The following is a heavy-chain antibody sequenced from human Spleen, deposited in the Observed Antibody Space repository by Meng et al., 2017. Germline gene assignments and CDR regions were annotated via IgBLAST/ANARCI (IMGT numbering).Heavy chain of an antibody. Sequence: ASVKVSCKPSGYNFPDYYIHWVRRAPGQGLEWMGRINPKSGDTHYAQKFQARVTMTGDTSISTAYMELSGLRSDDTAMYYCARDLIPYYYDSSGGVRVPGRSGTIYYYGMDVWGQGTTVTVSS. V-gene: IGHV1-2*06. CDR1: GYNFPDYY. CDR3: ARDLIPYYYDSSGGVRVPGRSGTIYYYGMDV. J-gene: IGHJ6*02. D-gene: IGHD3-22*01. CDR2: INPKSGDT.